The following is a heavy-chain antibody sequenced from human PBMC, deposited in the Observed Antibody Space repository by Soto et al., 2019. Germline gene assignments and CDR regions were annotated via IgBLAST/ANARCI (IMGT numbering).Heavy chain of an antibody. V-gene: IGHV3-23*01. CDR2: ISGSGGST. Sequence: EVQLLESGGGLVQPGVSLRLSCAASGFTFSSNAMSWVRQAPGKGLEWVSTISGSGGSTYYADSVKGRFTISRDNSKNTLYLQMNSLRAKDTAVYYCANPPGGPVIQHWGQGTLVTVSS. CDR1: GFTFSSNA. D-gene: IGHD3-10*01. CDR3: ANPPGGPVIQH. J-gene: IGHJ1*01.